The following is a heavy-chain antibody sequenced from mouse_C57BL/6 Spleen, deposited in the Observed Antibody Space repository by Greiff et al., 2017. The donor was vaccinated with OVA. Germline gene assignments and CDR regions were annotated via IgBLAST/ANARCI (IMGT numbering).Heavy chain of an antibody. D-gene: IGHD1-1*01. CDR3: ARSYYYGSSYGFAY. CDR2: IDPSDSYT. CDR1: GYTFTSYW. J-gene: IGHJ3*01. Sequence: VQLQQPGAELVKPGASVKLSCKASGYTFTSYWMQWVKQRPGQGLEWIGEIDPSDSYTNYNQKFKGKATLTVDKSSSTAYMQLSSLTSEDSAVYYCARSYYYGSSYGFAYWGQGTLVTVSA. V-gene: IGHV1-50*01.